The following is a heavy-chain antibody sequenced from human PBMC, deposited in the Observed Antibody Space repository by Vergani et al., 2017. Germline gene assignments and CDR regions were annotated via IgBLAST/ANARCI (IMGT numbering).Heavy chain of an antibody. V-gene: IGHV4-59*01. J-gene: IGHJ3*02. Sequence: QVQLQESGPGLVKPSETLSLTCTVSGGSISSYYWSWIRQPQGKGLEWIGYIYYSGRTNYNPSLKSRVTISVDTSKNQFSLKLSSVTAADTAVYYCARNPYCGGDCYSDAFDIWGQGTMVTVSS. D-gene: IGHD2-21*02. CDR2: IYYSGRT. CDR3: ARNPYCGGDCYSDAFDI. CDR1: GGSISSYY.